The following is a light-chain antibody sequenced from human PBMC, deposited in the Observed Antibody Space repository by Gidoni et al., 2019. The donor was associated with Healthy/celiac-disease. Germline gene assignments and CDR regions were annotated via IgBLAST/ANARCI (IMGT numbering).Light chain of an antibody. CDR3: QQYYSYPPWT. CDR2: AAS. CDR1: QGISSY. V-gene: IGKV1-8*01. J-gene: IGKJ1*01. Sequence: AIRMTQSPSSFSASTGDRVTITCRASQGISSYLAWYQQKPGKAPKLLIYAASTLQSGVPSRFSGSGSGTDFTLTISCLQSEDCATYYCQQYYSYPPWTFGQGTKVEIE.